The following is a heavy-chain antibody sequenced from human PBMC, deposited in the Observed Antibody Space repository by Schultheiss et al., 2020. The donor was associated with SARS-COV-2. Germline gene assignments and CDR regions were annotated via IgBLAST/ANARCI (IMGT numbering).Heavy chain of an antibody. J-gene: IGHJ4*02. V-gene: IGHV3-72*01. Sequence: GGSLRLSCAASGFTFSDHYMDWVRQAPGEGLEWVGRIRDKANSYTTEYAASVKGRFTISRDDSKNSLYLQMNSLKTEDTAVYYCARVSSGYYFDYWGQGTLVTVSS. CDR2: IRDKANSYTT. CDR3: ARVSSGYYFDY. D-gene: IGHD6-25*01. CDR1: GFTFSDHY.